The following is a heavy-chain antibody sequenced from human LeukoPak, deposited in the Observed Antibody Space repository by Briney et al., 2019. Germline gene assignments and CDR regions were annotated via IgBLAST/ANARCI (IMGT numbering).Heavy chain of an antibody. CDR1: GDSVSSNSAA. J-gene: IGHJ5*02. V-gene: IGHV6-1*01. Sequence: SQTLSLTCAISGDSVSSNSAAWNWIRQSPSRGLEWLGRTYYRSKWYNDYAVSVKSRITINPDTSKNQFSLQLNSVTPEDTAVYYCARAGCSGGSCYPDYNWFDPWGQGTLVTVSS. D-gene: IGHD2-15*01. CDR3: ARAGCSGGSCYPDYNWFDP. CDR2: TYYRSKWYN.